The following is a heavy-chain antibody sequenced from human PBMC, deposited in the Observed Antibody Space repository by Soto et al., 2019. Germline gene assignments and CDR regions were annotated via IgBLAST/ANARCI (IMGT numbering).Heavy chain of an antibody. CDR2: ISYDGSNK. D-gene: IGHD5-12*01. CDR3: AKDIRSFPDYHFDY. J-gene: IGHJ4*02. Sequence: GGSLRLSCAASGFTFSSYGMHWVRQAPGKGLEWVAVISYDGSNKYYADSVKGRFTISRDNSKNTLYLQMNSLRAEDTAVYYCAKDIRSFPDYHFDYWGQGTLVTVSS. V-gene: IGHV3-30*18. CDR1: GFTFSSYG.